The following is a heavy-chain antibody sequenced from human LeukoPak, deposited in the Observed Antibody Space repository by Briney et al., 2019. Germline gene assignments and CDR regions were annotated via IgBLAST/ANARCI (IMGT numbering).Heavy chain of an antibody. CDR1: GYTFTSYD. J-gene: IGHJ4*02. CDR3: ARRYNWNYVGSDY. Sequence: GASVKVSCKASGYTFTSYDINWVRQATGQGLEWMGWMNPNSGNTGYAQKLQGRVTMTTDTSTSTAYMELRSLRSDDTAVYYCARRYNWNYVGSDYWGQGTLVTVSS. V-gene: IGHV1-8*01. D-gene: IGHD1-7*01. CDR2: MNPNSGNT.